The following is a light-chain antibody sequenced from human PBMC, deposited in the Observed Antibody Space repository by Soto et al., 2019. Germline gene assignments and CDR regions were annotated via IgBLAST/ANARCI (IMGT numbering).Light chain of an antibody. CDR2: GAS. V-gene: IGKV3-20*01. J-gene: IGKJ4*01. CDR3: QQYGRPLT. Sequence: EIVLTQSPDTLSLSPGERATLSCRASQSVSSSYLAWYQQKPGQAPRLLIYGASSRATGIPDRFSGSGSGTDFTLTISRLEPEDFAVYYCQQYGRPLTFGGGTKVEIK. CDR1: QSVSSSY.